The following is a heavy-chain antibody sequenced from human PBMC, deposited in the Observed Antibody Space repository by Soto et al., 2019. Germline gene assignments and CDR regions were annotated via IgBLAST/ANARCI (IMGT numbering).Heavy chain of an antibody. CDR3: TRDPNAVAH. D-gene: IGHD2-8*01. Sequence: EVQLVESGGDLVQPGGSLRLSCAASGFTFSTYSMNWVRQAPGKGLEWVAYVSRGSPTMHYADSVKGRITLSRDNAKNSPHLQVNRLTAEATGVKYRTRDPNAVAHWRLGALVTASP. CDR2: VSRGSPTM. V-gene: IGHV3-48*01. CDR1: GFTFSTYS. J-gene: IGHJ1*01.